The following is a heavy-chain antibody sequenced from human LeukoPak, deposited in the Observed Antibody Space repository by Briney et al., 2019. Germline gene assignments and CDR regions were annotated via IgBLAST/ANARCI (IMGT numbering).Heavy chain of an antibody. CDR1: GYTFSSYY. CDR3: ARDLLRTGTTGDY. CDR2: IKQDGSEK. J-gene: IGHJ4*02. Sequence: WGSLRLSCAASGYTFSSYYMSWVRQAPGKGLEWVANIKQDGSEKYYVDSVEGRFTISRDNAKNSLYLQMNSLRAEDTAVYYCARDLLRTGTTGDYWGQGTLVTVSS. V-gene: IGHV3-7*01. D-gene: IGHD1-14*01.